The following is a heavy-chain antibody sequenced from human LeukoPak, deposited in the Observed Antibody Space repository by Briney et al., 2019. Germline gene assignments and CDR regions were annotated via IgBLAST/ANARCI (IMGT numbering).Heavy chain of an antibody. CDR1: GFTVSSNS. J-gene: IGHJ4*02. V-gene: IGHV3-66*03. CDR2: IYSDNT. CDR3: AKDHDYYGLESY. Sequence: GGSLRLSCTVSGFTVSSNSMSWVRQAPGKGLEWVSFIYSDNTHYSDSVKGRFTISRDNSKNTLSLQMNSLRAEDTAVYYCAKDHDYYGLESYWGQGTLVTVSS. D-gene: IGHD3-10*01.